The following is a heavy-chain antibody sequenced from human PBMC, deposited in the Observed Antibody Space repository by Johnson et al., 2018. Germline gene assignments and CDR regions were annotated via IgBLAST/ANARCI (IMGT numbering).Heavy chain of an antibody. Sequence: EVQLVESGGGMVKPGGSLRLSCAASGFTFSTYSMNWVRQAPGKGLEWVSSISSSSTYIYYADSVKGRFTISRDNAKNSLYLQMNRRRAEDTAVYSCARDRRAGMDVWGQGTTVTVSS. V-gene: IGHV3-21*01. CDR3: ARDRRAGMDV. CDR2: ISSSSTYI. J-gene: IGHJ6*02. CDR1: GFTFSTYS.